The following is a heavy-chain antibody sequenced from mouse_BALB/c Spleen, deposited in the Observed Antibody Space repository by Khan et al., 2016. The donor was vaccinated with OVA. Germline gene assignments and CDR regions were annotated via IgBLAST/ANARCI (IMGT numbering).Heavy chain of an antibody. Sequence: QIQLVQSGPELKKPGETVKISCKASGYTFTNYGMNWVQQSPGKALKWMGWINTYTGEPTYADDFKGRFAFSLETSASTAFLQLNNLKNEDTATFFLARPPYFSCTLDYWGQGTSVTVAS. V-gene: IGHV9-3-1*01. J-gene: IGHJ4*01. CDR3: ARPPYFSCTLDY. CDR2: INTYTGEP. D-gene: IGHD2-10*01. CDR1: GYTFTNYG.